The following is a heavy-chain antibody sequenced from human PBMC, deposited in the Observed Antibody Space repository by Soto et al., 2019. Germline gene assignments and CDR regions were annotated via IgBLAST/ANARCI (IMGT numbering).Heavy chain of an antibody. Sequence: ASVRVSCKASGYTFTRSGISWVRQAPGQGLEWMGWMNPNSGNTGYAQKFQGRVTMTRNTSISTAYMELSSLRSEDTAVYYCARVSYDFWSGTLSPPDYYYGMDVWGQGTTVTVS. V-gene: IGHV1-8*01. CDR2: MNPNSGNT. CDR1: GYTFTRSG. D-gene: IGHD3-3*01. J-gene: IGHJ6*02. CDR3: ARVSYDFWSGTLSPPDYYYGMDV.